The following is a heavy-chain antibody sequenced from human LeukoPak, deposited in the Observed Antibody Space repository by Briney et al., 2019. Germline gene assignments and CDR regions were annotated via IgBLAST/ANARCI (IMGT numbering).Heavy chain of an antibody. J-gene: IGHJ6*02. V-gene: IGHV4-59*08. CDR3: ARLIAARWAYYGMDV. Sequence: SETLSLTCTVSGGSISSYYWSWIRQPPVKGLEWIGYIYYSGSTNYNPSLKSRVTISVDTSKNQFSLKLSSVTAADTAVYYCARLIAARWAYYGMDVWGQGTTVTVSS. CDR2: IYYSGST. D-gene: IGHD6-6*01. CDR1: GGSISSYY.